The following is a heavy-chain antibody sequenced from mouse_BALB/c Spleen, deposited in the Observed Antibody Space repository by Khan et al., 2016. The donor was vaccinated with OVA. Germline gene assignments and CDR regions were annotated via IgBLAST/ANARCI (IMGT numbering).Heavy chain of an antibody. CDR1: GYTFTSYW. J-gene: IGHJ3*01. V-gene: IGHV1-52*01. CDR2: IDPYDSET. CDR3: VRNPFAY. Sequence: QVQLQQPGTELVRPGTSVKLSCKASGYTFTSYWMNWIKQRPKQGLEWIGRIDPYDSETPYNQKFKDKATLTLDKSSNTAYMQLTRLTSEDAAVYYCVRNPFAYWGQGTLVTVSA.